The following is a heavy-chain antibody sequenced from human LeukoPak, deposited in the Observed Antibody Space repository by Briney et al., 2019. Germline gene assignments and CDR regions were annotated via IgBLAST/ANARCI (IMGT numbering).Heavy chain of an antibody. D-gene: IGHD4/OR15-4a*01. J-gene: IGHJ4*02. CDR2: IYSGGST. CDR1: GFTVSSDS. Sequence: GGSLRLSCTVSGFTVSSDSMSWVRQAPGKGLEWVSFIYSGGSTHYSDSVKGRFTISRDNSKNALYLQMNSLRAEDTAVYYCARRAGAYSHPYDYWGQGTLVTVSS. CDR3: ARRAGAYSHPYDY. V-gene: IGHV3-53*01.